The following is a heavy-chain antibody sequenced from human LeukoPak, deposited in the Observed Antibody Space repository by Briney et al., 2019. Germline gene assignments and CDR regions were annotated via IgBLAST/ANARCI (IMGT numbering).Heavy chain of an antibody. D-gene: IGHD3-3*01. Sequence: PGGSLRLSCAASGFTFSSYAMSWVRQAPGKGLEWVSAFSGSGGSTYYADSVECRFTISRDNSKTTLYLQMNSLRAEDTAVDYCAKEVTIFGVVIIVPYFDYWGQGTLVTVSS. CDR1: GFTFSSYA. CDR3: AKEVTIFGVVIIVPYFDY. V-gene: IGHV3-23*01. CDR2: FSGSGGST. J-gene: IGHJ4*02.